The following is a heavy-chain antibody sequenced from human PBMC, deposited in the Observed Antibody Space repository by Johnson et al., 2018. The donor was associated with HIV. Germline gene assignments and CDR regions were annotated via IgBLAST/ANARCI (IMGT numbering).Heavy chain of an antibody. D-gene: IGHD2-21*01. Sequence: QVQLVESGGGVVRPGGSLRLSCVASGFTFSSYGMHWVRQAPGQGLEWVAYIRNDASNKDYAECMKGRFTVPRDTSENTLSVQMNSLRREDTAVQCCARGNCGGAVWLDDVADIWGQGTMVTVSS. CDR2: IRNDASNK. J-gene: IGHJ3*02. CDR1: GFTFSSYG. CDR3: ARGNCGGAVWLDDVADI. V-gene: IGHV3-30*02.